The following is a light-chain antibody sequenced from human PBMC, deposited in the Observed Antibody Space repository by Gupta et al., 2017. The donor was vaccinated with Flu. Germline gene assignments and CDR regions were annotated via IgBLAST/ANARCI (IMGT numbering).Light chain of an antibody. V-gene: IGKV1-27*01. CDR2: GAS. CDR3: QKYDGAPWT. J-gene: IGKJ1*01. CDR1: HDIRSS. Sequence: DIQMTQSPSSLSAAVGDRVTITCRASHDIRSSLAWYQQKPAKVPKILIYGASTLRTGVPSRFSGSGSGTDFTLTSTSLQPEDVATYYCQKYDGAPWTFGQGTKVELK.